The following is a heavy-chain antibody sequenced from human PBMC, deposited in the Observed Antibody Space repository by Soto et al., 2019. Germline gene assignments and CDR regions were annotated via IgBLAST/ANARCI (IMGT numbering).Heavy chain of an antibody. Sequence: GGSLRLSCAASGFTFSSYAMHWVRQAPGKGLEWVAVISYDGSNKYYADSVKGRFTISRDNSKNTLYLQMNSLRAEDTAVYYCARDRRGDIAAREVSVFDIWGQGTMVTVSS. CDR1: GFTFSSYA. V-gene: IGHV3-30-3*01. CDR2: ISYDGSNK. J-gene: IGHJ3*02. D-gene: IGHD6-6*01. CDR3: ARDRRGDIAAREVSVFDI.